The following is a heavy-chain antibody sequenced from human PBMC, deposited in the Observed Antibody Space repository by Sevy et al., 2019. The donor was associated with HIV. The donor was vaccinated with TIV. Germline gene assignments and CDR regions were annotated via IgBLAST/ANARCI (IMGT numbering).Heavy chain of an antibody. V-gene: IGHV3-21*01. CDR2: ISGSSNYI. D-gene: IGHD3-10*01. Sequence: GGSLRLSCAASGFSFSSYTMNWVRQAPGQGLEWVSSISGSSNYIYYADSLKDRFTISRDNAKNSLYLQMHSLRADDTAVYFCARPYGSGSWEAFDVWGQGTVVTVSS. CDR1: GFSFSSYT. CDR3: ARPYGSGSWEAFDV. J-gene: IGHJ3*01.